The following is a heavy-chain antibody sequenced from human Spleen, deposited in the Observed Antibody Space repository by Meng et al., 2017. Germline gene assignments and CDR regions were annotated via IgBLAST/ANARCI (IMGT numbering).Heavy chain of an antibody. J-gene: IGHJ4*02. V-gene: IGHV4-34*01. Sequence: QVDRHQGSAVLLRPSDDLARTCVVAGGSFSDYYRSWFRQPPGKGLEWIGEINHSGSTNYNPSLESRATISVDTSQNNLSLKLSSVTAADSAVYYCARGPTTMAHDFDYWGQGTLVTVSS. CDR2: INHSGST. D-gene: IGHD4-11*01. CDR1: GGSFSDYY. CDR3: ARGPTTMAHDFDY.